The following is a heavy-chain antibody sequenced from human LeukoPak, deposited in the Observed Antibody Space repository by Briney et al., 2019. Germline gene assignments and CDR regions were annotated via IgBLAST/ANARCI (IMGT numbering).Heavy chain of an antibody. D-gene: IGHD6-19*01. V-gene: IGHV1-2*02. CDR2: INPNSAGT. CDR3: PREDSGWYVDY. CDR1: GYTFTDYY. J-gene: IGHJ4*02. Sequence: ASVKVSCKASGYTFTDYYMHWVRQAPGQGLEWMGWINPNSAGTNYAQKFEGRVTMTRDTSISTAYMELSRLRSDDTAVYYCPREDSGWYVDYWGQGTLVTVSS.